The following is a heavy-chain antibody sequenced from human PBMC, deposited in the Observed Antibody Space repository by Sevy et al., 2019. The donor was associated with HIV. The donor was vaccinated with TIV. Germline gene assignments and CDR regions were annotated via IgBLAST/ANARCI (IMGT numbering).Heavy chain of an antibody. D-gene: IGHD4-17*01. CDR3: ARNGDYDY. CDR2: IGSSSSPI. CDR1: GFTFSDYS. J-gene: IGHJ4*02. V-gene: IGHV3-48*02. Sequence: GGSLRLSCAASGFTFSDYSMNWVLQAPGKGLEWVSYIGSSSSPIYYADSVKGRFTISRDNAKNSLYLQMNSLRDEDTAVHYCARNGDYDYWGQGTLVTVSS.